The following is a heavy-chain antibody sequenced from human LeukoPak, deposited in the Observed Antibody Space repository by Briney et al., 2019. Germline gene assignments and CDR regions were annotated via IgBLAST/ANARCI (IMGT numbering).Heavy chain of an antibody. J-gene: IGHJ4*02. V-gene: IGHV3-21*01. CDR2: ISGGSDHI. D-gene: IGHD1-26*01. CDR3: ARWGLGPSFDY. Sequence: GGSLRLSCAASGFMFNGYSMTWVRQAPGKGLEWASYISGGSDHIFYTDSVKGRFTISRDNAKKSLYLQLNSLRVEDTAVYYCARWGLGPSFDYWGQGTRVTVSS. CDR1: GFMFNGYS.